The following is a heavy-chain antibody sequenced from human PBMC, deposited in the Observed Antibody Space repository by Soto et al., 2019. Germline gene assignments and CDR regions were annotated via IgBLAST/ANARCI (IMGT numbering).Heavy chain of an antibody. D-gene: IGHD3-22*01. Sequence: ASVKVSCKASGYSFTSYHIHWLRQAPGQGLEWLGVINPTTNIPIYAQKFQGRVTVTRDMSASTVSMELSSLRSEDTAMYYCTSVFKSNDYDSSGYIPPFDYWGQGTLVTVSS. CDR3: TSVFKSNDYDSSGYIPPFDY. J-gene: IGHJ4*02. CDR1: GYSFTSYH. CDR2: INPTTNIP. V-gene: IGHV1-46*01.